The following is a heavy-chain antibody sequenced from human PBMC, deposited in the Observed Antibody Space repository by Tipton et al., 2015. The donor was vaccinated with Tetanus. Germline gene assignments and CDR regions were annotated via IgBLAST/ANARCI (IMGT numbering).Heavy chain of an antibody. CDR3: AKGAARYYYDLSLPT. D-gene: IGHD3-22*01. CDR2: IHSGGRA. Sequence: TLSLTCTVSGASVSSGGYYWSWIRQPPGKGLEWIGYIHSGGRASYNPSLKSRLTISVDTSRAQFSLKLRSVTAADTAVYYCAKGAARYYYDLSLPTWGQGTLVTVSS. CDR1: GASVSSGGYY. V-gene: IGHV4-61*08. J-gene: IGHJ5*02.